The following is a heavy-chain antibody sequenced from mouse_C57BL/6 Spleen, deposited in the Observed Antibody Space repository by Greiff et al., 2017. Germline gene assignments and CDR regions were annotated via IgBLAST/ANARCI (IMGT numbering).Heavy chain of an antibody. CDR2: IDPSDSYT. J-gene: IGHJ2*01. D-gene: IGHD4-1*01. CDR3: ARCDWVYYFDY. V-gene: IGHV1-69*01. CDR1: GYTFTSYW. Sequence: VQLQQPGAELVMPGASVKLSCKASGYTFTSYWMHWVKQRPGQGLEWIGEIDPSDSYTNYNQKFKGKSTLTVDKSSSTAYMQLSSLTSEDSAVYYCARCDWVYYFDYWGQGTTLTVSS.